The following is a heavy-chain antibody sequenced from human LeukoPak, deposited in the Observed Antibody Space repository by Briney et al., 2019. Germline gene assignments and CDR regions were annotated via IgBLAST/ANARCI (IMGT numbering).Heavy chain of an antibody. V-gene: IGHV3-48*01. Sequence: GGSLRLSCAASGSTFGGYNMNWIRQAPGKGLEWVSYISLSGSKIDYADSVKGRFTISRDNAKNSLYLQMNSLRAEDTAVYYCARDITIFGVIINFDYWGRGTLVTVSS. CDR1: GSTFGGYN. D-gene: IGHD3-3*01. CDR2: ISLSGSKI. J-gene: IGHJ4*02. CDR3: ARDITIFGVIINFDY.